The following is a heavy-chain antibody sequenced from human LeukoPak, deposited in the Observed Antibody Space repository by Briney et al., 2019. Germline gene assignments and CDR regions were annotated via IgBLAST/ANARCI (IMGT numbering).Heavy chain of an antibody. Sequence: ASVKVSCKASGYTFTSYGISWVRQAPGQGLEWMGWISAYNGNTNYAQKLQGRVTMTTDTSTSTAYMELRSLRSDDTAVYYCARDSTIFGVGYIGGGFDYWGQGTLVTVSS. V-gene: IGHV1-18*01. D-gene: IGHD3-3*01. CDR1: GYTFTSYG. CDR3: ARDSTIFGVGYIGGGFDY. J-gene: IGHJ4*02. CDR2: ISAYNGNT.